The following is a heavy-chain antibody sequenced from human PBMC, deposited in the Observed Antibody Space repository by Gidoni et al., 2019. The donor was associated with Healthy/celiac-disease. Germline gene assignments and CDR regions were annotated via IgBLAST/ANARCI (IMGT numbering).Heavy chain of an antibody. Sequence: EVQLLESGGGLVQPGGSLRLSCAASGFTFSSYAMSWVRQAPGKGLEWVSAISGSGGSTYYADSVKGLFTISRDNSKNTLYLQMNSLRAEDTAVYYCAKLKDSSGWSPPDYWGQGTLVTVSS. V-gene: IGHV3-23*01. D-gene: IGHD6-19*01. J-gene: IGHJ4*02. CDR1: GFTFSSYA. CDR3: AKLKDSSGWSPPDY. CDR2: ISGSGGST.